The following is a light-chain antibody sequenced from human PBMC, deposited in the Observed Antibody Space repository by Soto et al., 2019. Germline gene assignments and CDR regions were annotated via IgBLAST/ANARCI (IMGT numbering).Light chain of an antibody. CDR2: DAS. J-gene: IGKJ4*01. CDR3: QQYNSYLLT. CDR1: QSISSG. Sequence: DIQMTQSPSTLSASVGDRVTITCRASQSISSGLAWYQQKPGKAPKLLIYDASSLESGVPSRFSGSGSGTEFTLTISSLQPDDFATYFCQQYNSYLLTVGGGPKVEI. V-gene: IGKV1-5*01.